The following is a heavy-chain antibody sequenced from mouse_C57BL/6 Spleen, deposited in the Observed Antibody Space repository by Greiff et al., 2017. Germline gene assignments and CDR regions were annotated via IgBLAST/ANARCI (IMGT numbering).Heavy chain of an antibody. Sequence: VQLQQPGAELVMPGASVKLSCKASGYTFTSYWMHWVKQRPGQGLEWIGEIDPSDSYTNYNQKFKGKSTLTVDKSSSTAYMQLSSLTAEDSAVYYCARSRTMGFDCWGKGTTLTVAS. CDR3: ARSRTMGFDC. D-gene: IGHD1-1*02. J-gene: IGHJ2*01. CDR2: IDPSDSYT. CDR1: GYTFTSYW. V-gene: IGHV1-69*01.